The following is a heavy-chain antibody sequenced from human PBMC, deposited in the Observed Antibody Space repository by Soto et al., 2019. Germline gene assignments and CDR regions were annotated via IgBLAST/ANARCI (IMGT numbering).Heavy chain of an antibody. CDR3: ARGLSRRTPAAIGY. V-gene: IGHV1-8*01. CDR2: MNPNSGNT. D-gene: IGHD2-2*02. J-gene: IGHJ4*02. Sequence: ASVKVSCKASGYTFTSYDINWVRQATGQGLEWMGWMNPNSGNTGYAQKFQGRVTMTRNTSISTAYMELSSLRSEDTAVYYCARGLSRRTPAAIGYWGQGTLVTVSS. CDR1: GYTFTSYD.